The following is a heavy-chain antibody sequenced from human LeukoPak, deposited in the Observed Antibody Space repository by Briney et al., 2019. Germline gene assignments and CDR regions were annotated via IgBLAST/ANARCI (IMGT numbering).Heavy chain of an antibody. V-gene: IGHV4-61*01. Sequence: PSETLSLTCTVSGGSISSSSYYWSWIRQPPGKGLEWIGYIYYSGSTNYNPSLKSRVTISVDTSKNQFSLKLSSVTAADTAVYYCAREAPDKASSGWYNWFDPWGQGTLVTVSS. CDR2: IYYSGST. CDR1: GGSISSSSYY. J-gene: IGHJ5*02. CDR3: AREAPDKASSGWYNWFDP. D-gene: IGHD6-19*01.